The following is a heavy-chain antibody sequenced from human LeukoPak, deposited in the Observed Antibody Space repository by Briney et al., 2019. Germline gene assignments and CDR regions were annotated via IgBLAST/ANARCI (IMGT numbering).Heavy chain of an antibody. J-gene: IGHJ4*02. Sequence: ASVKVSCKASGYTFTSYDINWVRQATGQGLEWMGWMNPNSGNRGYAQKFQGRVTITTNTSISTAYMELSSLRSEDTAVYYCAKGDTTWELPHDYWGQGTLVTVSS. CDR2: MNPNSGNR. D-gene: IGHD1-26*01. CDR3: AKGDTTWELPHDY. CDR1: GYTFTSYD. V-gene: IGHV1-8*01.